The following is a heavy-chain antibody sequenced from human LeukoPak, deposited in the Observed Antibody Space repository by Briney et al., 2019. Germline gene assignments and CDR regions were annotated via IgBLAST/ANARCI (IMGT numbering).Heavy chain of an antibody. J-gene: IGHJ3*02. CDR2: ISSSSSTI. Sequence: GGSLRLSCAASGFTFSSYSMNWVRQAPGKGLEWVSHISSSSSTIYYADSVKGRFTISRDNAKNSLYLQMNSLRDEDTAVYYCARDRGYGDYVGAFDIWGQGTMVTVSS. CDR3: ARDRGYGDYVGAFDI. D-gene: IGHD4-17*01. V-gene: IGHV3-48*02. CDR1: GFTFSSYS.